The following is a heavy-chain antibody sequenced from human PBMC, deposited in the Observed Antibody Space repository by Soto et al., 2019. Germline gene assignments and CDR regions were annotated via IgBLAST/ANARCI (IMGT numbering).Heavy chain of an antibody. CDR3: AKRGVDTFGLSY. CDR1: GFTFSSFW. Sequence: EVQLVESGGGLVQPGGSLRLSCAVSGFTFSSFWMHWVRQAPGEGLVWVSRINTDGSSTSYADSVKGRFTISRDNAKHTLYLQMNSLRVEDTDMYYCAKRGVDTFGLSYWGQGTLVTVSS. J-gene: IGHJ4*02. V-gene: IGHV3-74*01. D-gene: IGHD3-10*01. CDR2: INTDGSST.